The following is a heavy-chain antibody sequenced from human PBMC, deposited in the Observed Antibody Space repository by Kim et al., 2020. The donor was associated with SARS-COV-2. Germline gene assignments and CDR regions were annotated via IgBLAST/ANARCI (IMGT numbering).Heavy chain of an antibody. Sequence: SETLSLTCAVYGGSFSGYYWSWIRQPPGKGLEWIGEINHSGSTNYNPSLKSRVTISVDTSKNQFSLKLSSVTAADTAVYYCARGTLIVATNHYYYYGMDVWGQGTAFTVSS. V-gene: IGHV4-34*01. J-gene: IGHJ6*02. CDR1: GGSFSGYY. CDR3: ARGTLIVATNHYYYYGMDV. D-gene: IGHD5-12*01. CDR2: INHSGST.